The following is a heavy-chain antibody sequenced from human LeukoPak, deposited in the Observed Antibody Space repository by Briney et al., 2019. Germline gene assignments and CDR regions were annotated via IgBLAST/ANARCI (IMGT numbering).Heavy chain of an antibody. CDR2: IDHSGST. CDR3: ARRGYTYGWGWFDP. J-gene: IGHJ5*02. Sequence: SETLSLTCAVNGGSFSGYYWSWIRQPPGKGLEWIGEIDHSGSTTYNPSPKSRVTISVDTSKNQFSLKLRSVTAADTAVYYCARRGYTYGWGWFDPWGQGTLVTVSS. V-gene: IGHV4-34*01. CDR1: GGSFSGYY. D-gene: IGHD5-18*01.